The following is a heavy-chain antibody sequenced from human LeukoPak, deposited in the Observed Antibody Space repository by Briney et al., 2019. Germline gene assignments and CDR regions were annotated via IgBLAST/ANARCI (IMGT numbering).Heavy chain of an antibody. Sequence: ASVKVSCKASGYTFTVQYIHWLRQAPGQGLEWMGWINPNSGGTNYAQKFQGRVTMTRDTSISTAYMELSRLRSDDTAVYYCARGRLERSPEDYWGQGTLVTVSS. D-gene: IGHD1-1*01. V-gene: IGHV1-2*02. J-gene: IGHJ4*02. CDR1: GYTFTVQY. CDR3: ARGRLERSPEDY. CDR2: INPNSGGT.